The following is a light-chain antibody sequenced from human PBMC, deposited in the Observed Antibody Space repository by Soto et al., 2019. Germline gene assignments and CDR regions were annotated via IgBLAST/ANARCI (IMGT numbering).Light chain of an antibody. J-gene: IGKJ4*01. CDR1: HDISNY. CDR3: QQLNSFPLT. CDR2: DVS. Sequence: DIQMTQSPSSLSASVGDRVTITCQASHDISNYLNWYQHKAGEAPKLLIYDVSHLETGVPSRFSGSGSGTDFALTISSLQPEDLATYYCQQLNSFPLTFGGGTKVDIK. V-gene: IGKV1-33*01.